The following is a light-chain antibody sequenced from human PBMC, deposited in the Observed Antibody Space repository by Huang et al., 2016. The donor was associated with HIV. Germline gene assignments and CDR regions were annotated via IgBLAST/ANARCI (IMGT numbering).Light chain of an antibody. Sequence: DIQMTQSPSSLSASVGGRVTITCRTSEGISSYLNWYQQKPGKAPKLLIYSSSRLQSGVPSRFSGSGSGTHFTLTISSLQLEDFATYYCQQSYITPRTFGEGTKLDIK. V-gene: IGKV1-39*01. CDR2: SSS. J-gene: IGKJ2*01. CDR1: EGISSY. CDR3: QQSYITPRT.